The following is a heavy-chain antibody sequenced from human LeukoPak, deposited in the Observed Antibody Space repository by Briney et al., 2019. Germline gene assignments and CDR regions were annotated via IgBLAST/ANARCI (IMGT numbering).Heavy chain of an antibody. D-gene: IGHD2-2*01. V-gene: IGHV3-23*01. J-gene: IGHJ4*02. CDR2: ISVTGGST. CDR1: GFTFSSYV. CDR3: AKDKYSCSSSSCYLYSFDY. Sequence: GGSLRLSCAASGFTFSSYVMSWVRQAPGKGLEWVSAISVTGGSTYYADSVKGRFSISRDNSKNTLYLQMNSLRAEDAAIYYCAKDKYSCSSSSCYLYSFDYWGQGTLVTVSS.